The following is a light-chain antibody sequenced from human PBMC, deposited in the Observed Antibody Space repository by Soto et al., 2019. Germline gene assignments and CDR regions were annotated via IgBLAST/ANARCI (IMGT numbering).Light chain of an antibody. CDR2: DAS. CDR3: QQRSNWPPAT. V-gene: IGKV3-11*01. CDR1: QSVNSY. Sequence: EIVLTQSPATLSLSPGERATLSCRASQSVNSYLARYQQKPGQAPRLLIYDASNRATGIPARFSGSGSGTDFTLTISSLEPEDFAVYYCQQRSNWPPATFGQGTKLEIK. J-gene: IGKJ2*01.